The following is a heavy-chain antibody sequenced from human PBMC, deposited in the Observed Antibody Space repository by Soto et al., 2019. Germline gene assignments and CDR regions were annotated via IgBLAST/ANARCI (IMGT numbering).Heavy chain of an antibody. CDR1: GYNFISYG. Sequence: QVQLVQSGAEVKKPGASVKVSCKASGYNFISYGISWVRQAPAQGLEWMGWVSAYNGNTNYAQKLQGRVTMTTDTYTSTADRGLRSLRSDGTALYYCARGRSGYNDLIDYWGQGTLVTVSS. CDR3: ARGRSGYNDLIDY. D-gene: IGHD5-12*01. CDR2: VSAYNGNT. J-gene: IGHJ4*02. V-gene: IGHV1-18*01.